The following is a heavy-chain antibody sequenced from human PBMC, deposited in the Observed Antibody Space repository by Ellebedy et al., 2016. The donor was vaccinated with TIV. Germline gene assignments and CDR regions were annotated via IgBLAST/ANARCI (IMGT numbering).Heavy chain of an antibody. Sequence: SETLSLTXAVYGGSFSGYYWSWIRQPPGKGLEWIGEINHSGSTNYNPSLKSRVTISVDTSKNQFSLKLSSVTAADTAVYYCTRGLPAARYFDYWGQGTLVTVSS. J-gene: IGHJ4*02. CDR3: TRGLPAARYFDY. D-gene: IGHD6-6*01. CDR2: INHSGST. CDR1: GGSFSGYY. V-gene: IGHV4-34*01.